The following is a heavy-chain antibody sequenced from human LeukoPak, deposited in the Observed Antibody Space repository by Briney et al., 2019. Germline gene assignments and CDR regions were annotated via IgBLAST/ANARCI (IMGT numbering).Heavy chain of an antibody. CDR3: ARESPDIVVVVTAALRRSWFDP. J-gene: IGHJ5*02. D-gene: IGHD2-15*01. V-gene: IGHV4-31*03. Sequence: SETLSLTCTVSGDSISSGGYHWNWIRQRPGKGLEWIGYIYDSGSTYYSPSLKSRLTISVDTSKNQFSLRLNSVTAADTAVYYCARESPDIVVVVTAALRRSWFDPWGQGTLVTVSS. CDR2: IYDSGST. CDR1: GDSISSGGYH.